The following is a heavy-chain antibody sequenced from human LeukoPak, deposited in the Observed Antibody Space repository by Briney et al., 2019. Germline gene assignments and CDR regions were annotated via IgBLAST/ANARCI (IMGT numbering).Heavy chain of an antibody. CDR2: INIDGSST. Sequence: GGSLRLSCAASGFTFSSYWMHWVRQAPGEGLVWVSRINIDGSSTEYADSVKGRFTISRDNAKNSLYLQMNSLRAEDTAVYYCARDRRQPLFWGQGTLVTVSS. J-gene: IGHJ4*02. V-gene: IGHV3-74*03. D-gene: IGHD5-18*01. CDR3: ARDRRQPLF. CDR1: GFTFSSYW.